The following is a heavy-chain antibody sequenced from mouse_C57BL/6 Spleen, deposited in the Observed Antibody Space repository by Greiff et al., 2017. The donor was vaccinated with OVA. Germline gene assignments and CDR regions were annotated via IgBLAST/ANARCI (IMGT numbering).Heavy chain of an antibody. CDR3: ARGEDGSSLYAMDY. Sequence: QVQLQQSGAELVRPGTSVKVSCKASGYAFTNYLIEWVKQRPGQGLEWIGVINPGSGGTNYNEKFKGKATLTADKSSSTAYMQLSSLTSEDSAVYFWARGEDGSSLYAMDYWGQGTSVTVSS. J-gene: IGHJ4*01. V-gene: IGHV1-54*01. CDR1: GYAFTNYL. D-gene: IGHD1-1*01. CDR2: INPGSGGT.